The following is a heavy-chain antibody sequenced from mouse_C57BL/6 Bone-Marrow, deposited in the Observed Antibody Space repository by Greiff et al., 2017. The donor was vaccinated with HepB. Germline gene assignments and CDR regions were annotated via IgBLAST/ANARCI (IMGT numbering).Heavy chain of an antibody. D-gene: IGHD2-4*01. V-gene: IGHV5-17*01. CDR1: GFTFSDYG. CDR2: ISSGSSTI. Sequence: EVQGVESGGGLVKPGGSLKLSCAASGFTFSDYGMHWVRQAPEKGLEWVAYISSGSSTIYYADTVKGRFTISRDNAKNTLFLQMTSLRSEDTAMYYCARKGDYDYDGEVCPGFAYWGQGTLVTVSA. CDR3: ARKGDYDYDGEVCPGFAY. J-gene: IGHJ3*01.